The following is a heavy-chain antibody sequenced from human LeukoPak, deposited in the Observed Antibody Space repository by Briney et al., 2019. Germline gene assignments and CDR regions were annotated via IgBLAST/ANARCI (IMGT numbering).Heavy chain of an antibody. Sequence: GGSLRLSCAASGFTFSSYWMHWVRQAPGKGLEWVSYISSSGGTIYYADSVKGRFTISRDNAKNSLYLQMNSLRAEDTAVYYCARDSYYDSSGYYHRDFDYWGQGTLVTVSS. D-gene: IGHD3-22*01. CDR3: ARDSYYDSSGYYHRDFDY. CDR1: GFTFSSYW. V-gene: IGHV3-48*03. CDR2: ISSSGGTI. J-gene: IGHJ4*02.